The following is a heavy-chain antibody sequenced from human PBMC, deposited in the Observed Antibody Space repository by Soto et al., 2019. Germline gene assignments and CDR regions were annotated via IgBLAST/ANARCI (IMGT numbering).Heavy chain of an antibody. CDR2: ISYDGTNK. V-gene: IGHV3-30*03. CDR3: VGGQFYFDY. J-gene: IGHJ4*02. Sequence: QVQLVESGGGVVQPGRSLRLSCAASGFPFTSYGMHCVREGPGKGLEWLAVISYDGTNKFYEDSVKGRFTISRDNSKNTLYLQMNSLRPEDTALYYCVGGQFYFDYRGQGTLVIVSS. CDR1: GFPFTSYG. D-gene: IGHD3-10*01.